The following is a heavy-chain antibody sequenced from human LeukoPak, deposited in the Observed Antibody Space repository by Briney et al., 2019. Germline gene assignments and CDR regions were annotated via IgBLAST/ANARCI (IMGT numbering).Heavy chain of an antibody. D-gene: IGHD2/OR15-2a*01. J-gene: IGHJ4*02. V-gene: IGHV7-4-1*02. CDR1: GYTFTSCA. Sequence: ASVNVSCKASGYTFTSCAMNWVRQAPGQGLEWMGWINTNTGNPTYAQGFTGRFAFSLDTSVSTAYLQISSLKAEDTAVYYCARKGFYRTFDYWGQGTLVTVSS. CDR3: ARKGFYRTFDY. CDR2: INTNTGNP.